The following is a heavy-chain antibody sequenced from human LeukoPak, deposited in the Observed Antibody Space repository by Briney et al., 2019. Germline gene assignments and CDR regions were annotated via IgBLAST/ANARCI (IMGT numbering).Heavy chain of an antibody. Sequence: PSETLSLTCAVYGGSFSGYYWSWIRQPPGKGLEWIGEINHSGSTNYNPSLKSRVTISVDTPKNQFSLKLSSVTAADTAVYYCARVTITPPNVIIPFDYWGQGTLVTVSS. D-gene: IGHD4-23*01. J-gene: IGHJ4*02. CDR3: ARVTITPPNVIIPFDY. CDR2: INHSGST. V-gene: IGHV4-34*01. CDR1: GGSFSGYY.